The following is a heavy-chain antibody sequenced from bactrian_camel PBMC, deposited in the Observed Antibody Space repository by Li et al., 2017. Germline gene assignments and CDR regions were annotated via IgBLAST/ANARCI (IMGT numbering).Heavy chain of an antibody. J-gene: IGHJ4*01. CDR2: LANDGVSS. CDR1: GYTYRRLC. D-gene: IGHD3*01. V-gene: IGHV3S26*01. CDR3: AADRTAHSAYFCTRARVVHH. Sequence: HVQLVESGGGSVQAGGSLRLSCAVSGYTYRRLCMAWFRQAPGMERESVAALANDGVSSIYGDSVKGRFTVSRNNAKNTLYLQMNGLKPEDAAMYYCAADRTAHSAYFCTRARVVHHWGQGTQVTVS.